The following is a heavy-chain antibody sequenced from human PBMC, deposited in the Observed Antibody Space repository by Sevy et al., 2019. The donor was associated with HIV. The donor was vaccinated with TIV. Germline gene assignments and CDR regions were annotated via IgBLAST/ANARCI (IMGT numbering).Heavy chain of an antibody. CDR2: IKSLTDGGTI. V-gene: IGHV3-15*01. CDR1: GFRVTNVW. D-gene: IGHD2-15*01. CDR3: TLEGLYGTDGSCYSGGFDS. J-gene: IGHJ4*02. Sequence: GGSLRLSCVNFGFRVTNVWMSWVRQAPGKRLEWVGRIKSLTDGGTIDYAPPLKGRFTISRDESKNTLYLQMSSLKIGDTAVYYGTLEGLYGTDGSCYSGGFDSWGQGTLVTVSS.